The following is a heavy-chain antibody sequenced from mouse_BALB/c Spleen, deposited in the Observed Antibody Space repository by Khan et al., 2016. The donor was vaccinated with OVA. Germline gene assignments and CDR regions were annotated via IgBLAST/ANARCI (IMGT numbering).Heavy chain of an antibody. D-gene: IGHD1-1*01. CDR1: GFTFSSFG. V-gene: IGHV5-17*02. J-gene: IGHJ2*01. Sequence: EVQLQESGGGLVQPGGSRKLSCVASGFTFSSFGMHWVRQAPEKGLEWVAYISGDSSTIYFTDTVKGRFTISRDNPKNTLFLQMTSLRSEDMAMYYCARSYFYDYYFDQWGQGTTLTVSS. CDR3: ARSYFYDYYFDQ. CDR2: ISGDSSTI.